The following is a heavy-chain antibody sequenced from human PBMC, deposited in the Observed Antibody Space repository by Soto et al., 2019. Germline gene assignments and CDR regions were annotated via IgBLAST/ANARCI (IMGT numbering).Heavy chain of an antibody. J-gene: IGHJ6*02. V-gene: IGHV4-31*03. CDR1: GGSISSGGYY. CDR3: ARAGPHSRMGYYYYYGMDV. CDR2: IYYSGST. D-gene: IGHD1-26*01. Sequence: QVQLQESGPGLVKPSQTLSLTCTVSGGSISSGGYYWSWIRQHPGKGLEWIGEIYYSGSTYYNPSLQSRVTISVDTSKKQFSLKLSSVTAADTAVYYCARAGPHSRMGYYYYYGMDVWGQGTTVTVSS.